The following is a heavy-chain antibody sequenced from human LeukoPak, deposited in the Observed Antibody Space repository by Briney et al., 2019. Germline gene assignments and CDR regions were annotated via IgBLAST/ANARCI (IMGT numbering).Heavy chain of an antibody. V-gene: IGHV3-23*01. CDR2: ISGSGDSA. D-gene: IGHD2-15*01. J-gene: IGHJ4*02. CDR1: GFTFSSYA. Sequence: GGSLRLSCAASGFTFSSYAMTWVRQAPGKGLEWVSAISGSGDSAFYADSVKGRFTISRDNSKKTLYLQMNSLRAEDTAAYYCAKTRGYCSGGSCYSDYWSQGTLVTVSS. CDR3: AKTRGYCSGGSCYSDY.